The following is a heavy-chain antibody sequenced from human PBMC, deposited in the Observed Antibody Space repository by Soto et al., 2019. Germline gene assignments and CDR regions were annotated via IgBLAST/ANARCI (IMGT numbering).Heavy chain of an antibody. CDR3: ARIPAITMVRKGNYMDV. CDR2: IFSNDEK. J-gene: IGHJ6*03. V-gene: IGHV2-26*01. D-gene: IGHD3-10*01. Sequence: GSGPTLVNPTETLTLTCTVSGFSLSNARMGVSWIRQPPGKALEWLAHIFSNDEKSYSTSLKSRLTISKDTSKSQVVLTMTNMDPVDTATYYCARIPAITMVRKGNYMDVWGKGTTVTVSS. CDR1: GFSLSNARMG.